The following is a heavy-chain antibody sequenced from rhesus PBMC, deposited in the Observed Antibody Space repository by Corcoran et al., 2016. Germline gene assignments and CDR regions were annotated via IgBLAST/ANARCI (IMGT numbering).Heavy chain of an antibody. Sequence: QVKLQQWGEGLVKPSETLSLTCAVSGGSISDYYWSWIRQPPGKGLEWIGNIDGDTTSTNYNPSLKNRVTISKDTSKNQFSLKLSSVTAADTAVYYCARDTVGTTKDRFDVWDPGVLVTVSS. D-gene: IGHD1-44*01. CDR1: GGSISDYY. CDR2: IDGDTTST. J-gene: IGHJ5-1*01. V-gene: IGHV4-73*01. CDR3: ARDTVGTTKDRFDV.